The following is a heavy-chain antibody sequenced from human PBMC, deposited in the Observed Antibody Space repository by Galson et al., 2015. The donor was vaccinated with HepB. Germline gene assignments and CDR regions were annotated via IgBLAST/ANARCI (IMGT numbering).Heavy chain of an antibody. Sequence: VKVSCKASGYTFTSYYMHWVRQAPGQGLEWMGLVDPEDGETIYAEKFQGRVTITADTSTDTAYMELSSLRSEDTAVYYCATDRRLVYYYGMDVWGQGTTVTVSS. V-gene: IGHV1-69-2*01. J-gene: IGHJ6*02. CDR3: ATDRRLVYYYGMDV. CDR1: GYTFTSYY. CDR2: VDPEDGET. D-gene: IGHD3-22*01.